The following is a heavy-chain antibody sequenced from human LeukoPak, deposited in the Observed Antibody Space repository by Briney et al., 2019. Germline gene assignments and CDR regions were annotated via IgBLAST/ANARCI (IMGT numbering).Heavy chain of an antibody. Sequence: PSETLSLTCTVSGGSISSGGFYWSWIRQHPGKGLEWIGYIYYTGSTYYNPSLKSRVTISVDTSKNQFSLKLSSVTAADTAVYYCASFRMATITGDYWGQGTLATVSP. CDR1: GGSISSGGFY. CDR2: IYYTGST. CDR3: ASFRMATITGDY. V-gene: IGHV4-31*03. J-gene: IGHJ4*02. D-gene: IGHD5-24*01.